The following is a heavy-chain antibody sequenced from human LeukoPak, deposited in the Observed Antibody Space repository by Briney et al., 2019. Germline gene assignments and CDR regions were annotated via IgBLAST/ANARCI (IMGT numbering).Heavy chain of an antibody. CDR3: AKWTSDYYDSSGYPR. V-gene: IGHV3-23*01. CDR1: GFTFSSYA. D-gene: IGHD3-22*01. CDR2: ISGSGGST. Sequence: GGSLRPSCAASGFTFSSYAMSWVRQAPGKGLEWVSAISGSGGSTYYADSVKGRFTISRDNSKNTLYLQMNSLRAEDTAVYYCAKWTSDYYDSSGYPRWGQGTLVTVSS. J-gene: IGHJ4*02.